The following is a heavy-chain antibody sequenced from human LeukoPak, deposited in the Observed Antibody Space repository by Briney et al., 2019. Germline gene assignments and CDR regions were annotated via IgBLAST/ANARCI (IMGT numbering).Heavy chain of an antibody. CDR3: ARDQWLVPYGMDV. CDR2: INHSGST. J-gene: IGHJ6*02. CDR1: GFTLSSYW. D-gene: IGHD6-19*01. Sequence: GSLRLSCAASGFTLSSYWMSWIRQPPGKGLEWIGEINHSGSTNCNPSLKSRVTISVDTSKNQFSLKLSSVTAADTAVYYCARDQWLVPYGMDVWGQGTTVTVSS. V-gene: IGHV4-34*01.